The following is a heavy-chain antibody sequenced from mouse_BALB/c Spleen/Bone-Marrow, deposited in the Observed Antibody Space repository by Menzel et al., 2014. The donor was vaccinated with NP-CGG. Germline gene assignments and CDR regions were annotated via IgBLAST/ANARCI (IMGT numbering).Heavy chain of an antibody. CDR1: GFTFSTFG. CDR2: ISSGSTAI. D-gene: IGHD4-1*01. Sequence: EVKLVESGGGLVQPGGSRKLSCAASGFTFSTFGMHWVRQAPEKGLEWVAYISSGSTAIFYADTLKGRFTIPRDNPENTLFLQMTSLRSEDTAMYYCARGGNWDDFDVWGAGTTVTVSS. CDR3: ARGGNWDDFDV. V-gene: IGHV5-17*02. J-gene: IGHJ1*01.